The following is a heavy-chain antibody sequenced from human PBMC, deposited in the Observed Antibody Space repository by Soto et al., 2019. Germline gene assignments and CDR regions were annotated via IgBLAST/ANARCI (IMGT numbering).Heavy chain of an antibody. CDR2: IYSSGPT. J-gene: IGHJ4*02. CDR3: ARGSRDTALVLTRFDF. V-gene: IGHV4-31*03. Sequence: QVQLQESGPGLVKPSQTLSLTCTVSGDSFNTAGYYWSWIRQHPERGLEWIGYIYSSGPTYYSPSLKSRISISMDTSKHQFSLELTSVTAADTAVYFCARGSRDTALVLTRFDFWGQGTLVTVSS. D-gene: IGHD5-18*01. CDR1: GDSFNTAGYY.